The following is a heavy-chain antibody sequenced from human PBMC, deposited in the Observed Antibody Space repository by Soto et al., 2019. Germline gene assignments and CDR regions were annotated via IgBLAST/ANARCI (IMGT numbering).Heavy chain of an antibody. D-gene: IGHD3-10*01. CDR2: ISWNSGSI. Sequence: GGSLRLSCAASGFTFDDYAMHWVRQAPGKGLEWVSGISWNSGSIGYADSVKGRFTISRDNAKNSLYLQMNSLRAEDTALYYCAKDYGSGSYYYMDVWGKGTTVTVSS. V-gene: IGHV3-9*01. J-gene: IGHJ6*03. CDR1: GFTFDDYA. CDR3: AKDYGSGSYYYMDV.